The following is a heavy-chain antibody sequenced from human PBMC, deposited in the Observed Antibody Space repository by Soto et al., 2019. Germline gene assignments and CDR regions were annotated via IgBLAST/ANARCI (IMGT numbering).Heavy chain of an antibody. CDR3: ATARFFDSLPTVRWFDP. Sequence: PSETLSLTCAVSGGSISNSDWWSWVRQPPGKGLEWIGEIYHSGSTNYNPSLTSRVTISLDKSNNRFSLKLTSVTAADTAVYYCATARFFDSLPTVRWFDPWGQGTLVTVS. D-gene: IGHD3-9*01. J-gene: IGHJ5*02. CDR1: GGSISNSDW. V-gene: IGHV4-4*02. CDR2: IYHSGST.